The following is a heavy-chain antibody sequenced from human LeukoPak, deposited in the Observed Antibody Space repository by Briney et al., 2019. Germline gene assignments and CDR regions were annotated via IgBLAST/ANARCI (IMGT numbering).Heavy chain of an antibody. V-gene: IGHV1-2*02. CDR3: CYDSSGYASYYYYMDV. Sequence: ASVKVSCKASGYTFTDYYMHWVRQAPGQGLEWMGWINPNSGGTNYAQKFQGRVTMTGDTSISTAYMELSRLRSDDTAVYYCCYDSSGYASYYYYMDVWGKGTTVTVFS. CDR1: GYTFTDYY. D-gene: IGHD3-22*01. J-gene: IGHJ6*03. CDR2: INPNSGGT.